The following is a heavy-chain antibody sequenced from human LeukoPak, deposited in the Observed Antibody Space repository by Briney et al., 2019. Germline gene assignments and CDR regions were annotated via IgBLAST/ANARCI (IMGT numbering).Heavy chain of an antibody. CDR3: AREEDSYYYDSSGYYYGPPDY. J-gene: IGHJ4*02. CDR1: GFTFSSYS. D-gene: IGHD3-22*01. Sequence: GGPLRLSCAASGFTFSSYSMNWVRQAPGKGLEWVSSISSSSSYIYYADSVKGRFTISRDNAKNSLYLQMNSLRAEDTAVYYCAREEDSYYYDSSGYYYGPPDYWGQGTLVTVSS. V-gene: IGHV3-21*01. CDR2: ISSSSSYI.